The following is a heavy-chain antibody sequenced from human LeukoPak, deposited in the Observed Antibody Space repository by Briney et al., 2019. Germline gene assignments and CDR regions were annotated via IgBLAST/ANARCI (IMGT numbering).Heavy chain of an antibody. Sequence: PSETLSLTCTVSGGSISSYYWSWIRQPAGKGLEWIGRIYTSGSTNYNPSLKSRVTMSVDTSKNQFSLKLSSVTAAGTAVYYCARESGSLLWFGELSGGTLDYWGQGTLVTVSS. J-gene: IGHJ4*02. CDR3: ARESGSLLWFGELSGGTLDY. CDR1: GGSISSYY. CDR2: IYTSGST. V-gene: IGHV4-4*07. D-gene: IGHD3-10*01.